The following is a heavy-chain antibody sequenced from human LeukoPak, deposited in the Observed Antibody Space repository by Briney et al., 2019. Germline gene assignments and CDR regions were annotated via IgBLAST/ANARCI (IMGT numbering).Heavy chain of an antibody. D-gene: IGHD6-13*01. Sequence: PGGSLRLSCAASGFIFSSYGMHWVRQAPGKGLEWVAVISYDGSNKYYAGSVKGRFTISRDNSKNTLYLQMNSLRAGDTAVYYCAKEMGVAAAGLDAFDIWGQGTMVTVSS. CDR1: GFIFSSYG. CDR2: ISYDGSNK. J-gene: IGHJ3*02. V-gene: IGHV3-30*18. CDR3: AKEMGVAAAGLDAFDI.